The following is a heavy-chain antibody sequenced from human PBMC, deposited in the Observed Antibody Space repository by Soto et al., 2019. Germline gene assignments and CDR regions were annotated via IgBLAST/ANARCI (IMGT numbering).Heavy chain of an antibody. CDR3: ARDSLASLYRSRSDYYYYGMDV. D-gene: IGHD6-13*01. CDR1: GVTFSSYA. V-gene: IGHV1-69*13. Sequence: SVKVSCKASGVTFSSYAISWVRQAPLQGLEWMGGIIPIFGTANYAQKFQGRVTITAEESKSTSYMELSSLRSEDTAVYYCARDSLASLYRSRSDYYYYGMDVWCQ. J-gene: IGHJ6*02. CDR2: IIPIFGTA.